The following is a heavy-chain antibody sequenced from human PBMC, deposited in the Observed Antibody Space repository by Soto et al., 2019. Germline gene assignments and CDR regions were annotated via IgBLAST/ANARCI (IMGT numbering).Heavy chain of an antibody. CDR2: IYYSGST. V-gene: IGHV4-59*01. CDR3: ATDRHYMVAGEYYLDY. CDR1: GGSTSSYY. Sequence: PSETLSLTCTVSGGSTSSYYWSWIRQPPGKGLEWIGYIYYSGSTNYNPSLNSRVTISVDTSKNQFSLKLSSVTAADTAVYYCATDRHYMVAGEYYLDYWGQGTQVTVSS. J-gene: IGHJ4*02. D-gene: IGHD2-15*01.